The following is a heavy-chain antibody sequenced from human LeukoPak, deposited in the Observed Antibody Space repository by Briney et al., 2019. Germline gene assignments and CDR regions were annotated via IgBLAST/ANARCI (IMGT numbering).Heavy chain of an antibody. CDR2: ISAYNGNT. Sequence: ASVKVSCKASGYTFTSYGISWVRQAPGQGLEWMGWISAYNGNTNYAQKLQGRVTITADKSTSTAYMELSSLRSEDTAVYYCARKGIQLSFDYWGQGTLVTVSS. V-gene: IGHV1-18*01. CDR1: GYTFTSYG. J-gene: IGHJ4*02. CDR3: ARKGIQLSFDY. D-gene: IGHD5-18*01.